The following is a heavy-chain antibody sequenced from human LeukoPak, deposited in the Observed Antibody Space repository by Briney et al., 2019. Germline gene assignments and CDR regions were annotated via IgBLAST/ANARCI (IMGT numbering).Heavy chain of an antibody. V-gene: IGHV3-21*01. CDR1: GFTFSSYS. Sequence: PGGSLRLSCAASGFTFSSYSMNWVRQAPGKGLEWVSSIGSSGSYIFHADSVKGRFTISRDNAKNSLYLQMNSLRAEDTAVYYCAREGPINNGDLDYWGQGTLVTVSS. CDR2: IGSSGSYI. CDR3: AREGPINNGDLDY. J-gene: IGHJ4*02. D-gene: IGHD1/OR15-1a*01.